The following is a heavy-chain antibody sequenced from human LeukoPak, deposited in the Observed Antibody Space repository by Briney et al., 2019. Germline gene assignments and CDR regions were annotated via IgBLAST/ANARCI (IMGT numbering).Heavy chain of an antibody. CDR3: ARGGLGGYCSSTSCSDYGMDV. J-gene: IGHJ6*04. Sequence: PSETLSLTCTVSGGSISSSSYYWGWIRQPPGQGLEWIGSIYYSGSTSYNPSLKSRVTISVDTSKNQFSLKLSSVTAADTAVYYCARGGLGGYCSSTSCSDYGMDVWGKGTTVTVSS. D-gene: IGHD2-2*03. CDR1: GGSISSSSYY. V-gene: IGHV4-39*01. CDR2: IYYSGST.